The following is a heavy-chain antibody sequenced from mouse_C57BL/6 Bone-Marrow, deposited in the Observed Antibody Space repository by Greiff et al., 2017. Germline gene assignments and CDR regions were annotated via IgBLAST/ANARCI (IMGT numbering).Heavy chain of an antibody. CDR1: GFTFSSYA. D-gene: IGHD1-1*01. CDR2: ISDGGSYT. J-gene: IGHJ1*03. Sequence: EVKLMESGGGLVKPGGSLKLSCAASGFTFSSYAMSWVRQTPEKRLEWVATISDGGSYTYYPDNVKGRFTISRDNAKNNLYLQMSHLKSEDTAMYYCARGYYGSSYAYFDVWGTGTTVTVSS. CDR3: ARGYYGSSYAYFDV. V-gene: IGHV5-4*03.